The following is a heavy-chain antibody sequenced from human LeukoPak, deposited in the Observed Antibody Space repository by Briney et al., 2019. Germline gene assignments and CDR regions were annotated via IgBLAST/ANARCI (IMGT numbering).Heavy chain of an antibody. V-gene: IGHV1-18*01. CDR3: ARDLAPPTYYDILTGYWKYSSGWYYIDY. J-gene: IGHJ4*02. D-gene: IGHD3-9*01. CDR2: ISAYNGNT. CDR1: GYTFTSYG. Sequence: ASVKVSCKASGYTFTSYGISWVRQAPGQGLEWMGWISAYNGNTNYAQKLQGRVTMTTDTSTSTAYMELRSLRSDDTAVYYCARDLAPPTYYDILTGYWKYSSGWYYIDYWGQGTLVTVSS.